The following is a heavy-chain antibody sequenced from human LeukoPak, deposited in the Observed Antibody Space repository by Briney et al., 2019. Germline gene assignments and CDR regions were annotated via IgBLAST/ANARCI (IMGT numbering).Heavy chain of an antibody. CDR2: IYYSGST. V-gene: IGHV4-39*01. D-gene: IGHD3-16*02. Sequence: PSETLSLTCTVSGGSISSSSYYWGWIRQPPGKGLEWIERIYYSGSTYYNPSLKSRVTISVDTSKNQFSLKLSSVTAADTAVYYCARQRNDYVWGSYPRGDQDYWGQGTLVTVSS. J-gene: IGHJ4*02. CDR3: ARQRNDYVWGSYPRGDQDY. CDR1: GGSISSSSYY.